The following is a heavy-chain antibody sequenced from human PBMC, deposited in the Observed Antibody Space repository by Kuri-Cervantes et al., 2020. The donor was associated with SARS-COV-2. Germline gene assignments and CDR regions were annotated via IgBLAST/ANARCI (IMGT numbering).Heavy chain of an antibody. J-gene: IGHJ4*02. CDR3: ARSVGGGSYDPVEFDYFDY. V-gene: IGHV4-38-2*02. CDR2: IYHSGST. Sequence: ESLKISCTVSGYFISSGYYWGWIRQPPGKGLEWIGSIYHSGSTYYNPSLKSRVTISVDTSQNQFSLKLSSVTAADTAVYYCARSVGGGSYDPVEFDYFDYWGQGTLVTVSS. CDR1: GYFISSGYY. D-gene: IGHD1-26*01.